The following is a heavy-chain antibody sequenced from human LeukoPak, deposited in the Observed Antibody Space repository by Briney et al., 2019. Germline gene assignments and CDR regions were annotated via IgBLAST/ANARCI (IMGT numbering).Heavy chain of an antibody. J-gene: IGHJ4*02. CDR1: GYSISNGYY. CDR2: IYYSGST. CDR3: ARANWLRGVVTEFDY. V-gene: IGHV4-38-2*02. D-gene: IGHD3-3*01. Sequence: KPSETLSLTCTVSGYSISNGYYWGWIRQPPGKGLEWIGSIYYSGSTYYNPSLKSRVTISVDTSKNQFSLKLSSVTAADTAVYYCARANWLRGVVTEFDYWGQGTLVTVSS.